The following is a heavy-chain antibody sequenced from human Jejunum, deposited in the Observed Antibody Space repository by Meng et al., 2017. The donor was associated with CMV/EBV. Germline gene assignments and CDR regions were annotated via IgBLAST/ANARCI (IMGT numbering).Heavy chain of an antibody. J-gene: IGHJ4*02. CDR2: IRHDGSED. CDR3: TKGGFDS. CDR1: GFPFNIYD. D-gene: IGHD2-15*01. V-gene: IGHV3-30*02. Sequence: QVQLVESGGGVVQPGGSLRLSCVTSGFPFNIYDMHWVRQAPGKGLDWVTCIRHDGSEDFYVDSVKGRFTISRDNSKNTLYLQMNSLRVDDSALYYCTKGGFDSWGQGTLVTVSS.